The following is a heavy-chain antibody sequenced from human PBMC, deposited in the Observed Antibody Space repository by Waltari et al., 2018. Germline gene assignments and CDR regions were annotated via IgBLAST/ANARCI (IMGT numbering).Heavy chain of an antibody. V-gene: IGHV3-74*03. J-gene: IGHJ4*02. Sequence: EEQVVESGGGLVQPGGSLRLSCRASGFTISPYWMHWVRQVPGKGLVWVAGVNREGSRTTYADTVRGRFTVSRDNVRNTVALQMSSLRTDDTAVYYCGTLEPIASWGQGTLVTVSS. D-gene: IGHD2-21*01. CDR2: VNREGSRT. CDR1: GFTISPYW. CDR3: GTLEPIAS.